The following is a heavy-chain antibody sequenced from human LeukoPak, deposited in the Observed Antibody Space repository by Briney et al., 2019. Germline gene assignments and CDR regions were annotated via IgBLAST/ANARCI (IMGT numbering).Heavy chain of an antibody. J-gene: IGHJ4*02. CDR2: ISSSSSYI. D-gene: IGHD5-18*01. V-gene: IGHV3-21*01. Sequence: GGSLRLSCAASGFTVSSNYMSWVRQAPGKGLEWVSSISSSSSYIYYADSVKGRFTISRDNAKNSLYLQMNSLRAEDTAVYYCARDFTVDTAMVIKSAFDYWGQGTLVTVSS. CDR1: GFTVSSNY. CDR3: ARDFTVDTAMVIKSAFDY.